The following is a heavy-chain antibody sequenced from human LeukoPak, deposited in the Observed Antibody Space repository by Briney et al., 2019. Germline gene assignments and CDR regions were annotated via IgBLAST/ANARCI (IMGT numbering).Heavy chain of an antibody. CDR1: GGSISSGLYS. Sequence: TASQTLSLTCDVSGGSISSGLYSWNWIRQPPGKGLEWIGYIYHSGSTYYNPSLYSRITISVDRSKNQFSLKLNSITAADTAVYYCARGPVYRSGGGSCSPFDYWGQGTLVTVSS. CDR3: ARGPVYRSGGGSCSPFDY. J-gene: IGHJ4*02. V-gene: IGHV4-30-2*01. CDR2: IYHSGST. D-gene: IGHD2-15*01.